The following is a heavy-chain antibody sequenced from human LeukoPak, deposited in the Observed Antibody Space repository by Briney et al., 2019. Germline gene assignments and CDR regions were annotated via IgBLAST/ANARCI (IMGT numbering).Heavy chain of an antibody. CDR1: GYTFTSYG. CDR3: ARDKDIVVVPAALPIEYHYGMDV. D-gene: IGHD2-2*01. Sequence: ASVKVSCKASGYTFTSYGISWVRQAPGQGLEWMGWISAYNGNTNYAQKLQGKVTMTTDTSTSTAYMELRSLRSDDPAVYYCARDKDIVVVPAALPIEYHYGMDVWGQGTTVTVSS. J-gene: IGHJ6*02. V-gene: IGHV1-18*01. CDR2: ISAYNGNT.